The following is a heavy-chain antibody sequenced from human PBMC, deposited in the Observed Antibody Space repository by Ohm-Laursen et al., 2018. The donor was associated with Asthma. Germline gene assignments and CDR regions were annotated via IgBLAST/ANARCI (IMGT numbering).Heavy chain of an antibody. V-gene: IGHV4-31*03. CDR3: ARDYSNRDYYYYYGIDV. J-gene: IGHJ6*02. D-gene: IGHD4-11*01. CDR1: GGSIKSGGYY. CDR2: IFYSGTT. Sequence: TLSLTCTVSGGSIKSGGYYWSWIRHYPGKGLEWIGYIFYSGTTYYNPSLKSRVTISIDTSKNQFSLKLSSVTDADTAVYYCARDYSNRDYYYYYGIDVWGQGTTVTVSS.